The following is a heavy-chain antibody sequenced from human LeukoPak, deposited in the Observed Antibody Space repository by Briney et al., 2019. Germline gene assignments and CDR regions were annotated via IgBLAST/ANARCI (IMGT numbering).Heavy chain of an antibody. V-gene: IGHV4-61*02. D-gene: IGHD5-18*01. J-gene: IGHJ4*02. CDR2: IYTSGST. CDR3: ARGINSYGAKNFDY. Sequence: PSQTLSLTCTVSGGSISSGSYYWSWVRQPAGKGLEWIGRIYTSGSTNYNPSLKSRVTISVDTSKNQFSLKLSSVTAADTAVYYCARGINSYGAKNFDYWGQGTLVTVSS. CDR1: GGSISSGSYY.